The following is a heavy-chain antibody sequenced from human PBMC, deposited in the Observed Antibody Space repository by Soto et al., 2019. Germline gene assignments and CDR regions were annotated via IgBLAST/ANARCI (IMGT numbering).Heavy chain of an antibody. Sequence: ASVKVSCKASGYTFTSYGISWVRQAPGQGLEWMGWISAYNGNTNYAQKLQGRVTMTTDTSTSTAYMELRSLRSDDTAVYYCANFYYVSSGPPVFPAGNWFDPGGEGTRVT. V-gene: IGHV1-18*01. CDR2: ISAYNGNT. J-gene: IGHJ5*02. D-gene: IGHD3-22*01. CDR3: ANFYYVSSGPPVFPAGNWFDP. CDR1: GYTFTSYG.